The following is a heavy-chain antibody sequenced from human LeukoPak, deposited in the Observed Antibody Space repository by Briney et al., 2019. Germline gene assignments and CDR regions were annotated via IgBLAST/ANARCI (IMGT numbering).Heavy chain of an antibody. CDR1: GYSISSGYY. J-gene: IGHJ2*01. D-gene: IGHD2-8*01. Sequence: SETLSLTCAVSGYSISSGYYWGWIRQPPGKGLEWIGSIYHSGSTYYNPSLKSRVTMSVDTSKNQFSLKLSSVTAADTAVYYCARDYEYCTNGVCYTWYFDLWGRGTLVTVSS. CDR2: IYHSGST. V-gene: IGHV4-38-2*02. CDR3: ARDYEYCTNGVCYTWYFDL.